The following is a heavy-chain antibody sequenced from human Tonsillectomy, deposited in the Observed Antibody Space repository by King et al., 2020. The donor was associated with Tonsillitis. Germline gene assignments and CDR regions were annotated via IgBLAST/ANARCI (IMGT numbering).Heavy chain of an antibody. CDR2: ISGYNVNT. V-gene: IGHV1-18*01. J-gene: IGHJ3*02. CDR3: ARGRSGTRAAFDI. D-gene: IGHD1-1*01. CDR1: GYNFISYG. Sequence: QLVQSGAEVEKPGASVKVSCKASGYNFISYGITCVRQAPGQGLEWMGWISGYNVNTNYAQKFQGRVTMTRDTSTSTVYMELRSLRSDDTAVYYCARGRSGTRAAFDIWGQGTMVTVSS.